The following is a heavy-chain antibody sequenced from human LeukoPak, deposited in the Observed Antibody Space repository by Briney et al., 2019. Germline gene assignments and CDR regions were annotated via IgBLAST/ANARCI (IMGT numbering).Heavy chain of an antibody. D-gene: IGHD6-13*01. Sequence: PSETLSLTRTVSGGSISSGDYYWSWIRQPPGKGLEWIGYIYYSGSTYYNPSLKSRVTISVDTSKNQFSLKLSSVTAADTAVYYCARGWDSSSWMLDYWGQGTLVTVSS. CDR1: GGSISSGDYY. J-gene: IGHJ4*02. CDR2: IYYSGST. V-gene: IGHV4-30-4*01. CDR3: ARGWDSSSWMLDY.